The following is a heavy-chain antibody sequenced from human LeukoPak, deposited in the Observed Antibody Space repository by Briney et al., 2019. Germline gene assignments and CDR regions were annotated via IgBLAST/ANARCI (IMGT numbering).Heavy chain of an antibody. CDR3: ARDPAPQGWFDS. J-gene: IGHJ5*01. Sequence: PGGSLRLSCAASGFTLSTYWMHWVRQAPGKGLVWVSRINSDGGSTTYADSVKGRFTISRDNAKNILYLQMNSLRAEDTAVYHCARDPAPQGWFDSWGQGTLVTVSS. CDR1: GFTLSTYW. CDR2: INSDGGST. V-gene: IGHV3-74*01.